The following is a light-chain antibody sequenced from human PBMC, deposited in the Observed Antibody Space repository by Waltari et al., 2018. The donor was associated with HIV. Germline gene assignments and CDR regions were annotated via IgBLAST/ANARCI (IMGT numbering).Light chain of an antibody. CDR2: ANS. V-gene: IGLV1-40*01. Sequence: QSLLTQPPSLSATPGQTITMSCTRKKSNRGARHDVHWYRQLPVTAPRLLKFANSNRPSGVPDRISGSKSTASASLAITGLQAEDEGYYYCQSSDIRLHGLWVFGGGTKVTVL. CDR1: KSNRGARHD. J-gene: IGLJ3*02. CDR3: QSSDIRLHGLWV.